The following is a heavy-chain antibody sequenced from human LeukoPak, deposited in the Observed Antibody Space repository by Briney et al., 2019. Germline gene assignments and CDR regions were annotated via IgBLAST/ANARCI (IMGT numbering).Heavy chain of an antibody. J-gene: IGHJ4*02. V-gene: IGHV4-59*01. CDR3: ARGRVPAAMVY. CDR1: GGSISSYY. Sequence: SETLSLTCTVSGGSISSYYWSWIRQPPGKGLKWIGYIYYSGSTNYNPSLKSRVTISVDTSKNQFSLKLSSVTAADTAVYYCARGRVPAAMVYWGQGTLVTVSS. CDR2: IYYSGST. D-gene: IGHD2-2*01.